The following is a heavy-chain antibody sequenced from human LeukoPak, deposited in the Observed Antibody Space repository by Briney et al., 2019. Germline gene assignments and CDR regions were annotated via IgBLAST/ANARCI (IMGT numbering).Heavy chain of an antibody. Sequence: PGGSLRLSCAASGFTFDDFAMHWVRQPPGKGLEWVSGITWNSGTIAYADSVKGRFTIASANAKNSLYLQMNSLRAEDTAFYYCARIAVACQHFDYWGQGTLVTVSS. J-gene: IGHJ4*02. CDR1: GFTFDDFA. CDR2: ITWNSGTI. D-gene: IGHD6-19*01. V-gene: IGHV3-9*01. CDR3: ARIAVACQHFDY.